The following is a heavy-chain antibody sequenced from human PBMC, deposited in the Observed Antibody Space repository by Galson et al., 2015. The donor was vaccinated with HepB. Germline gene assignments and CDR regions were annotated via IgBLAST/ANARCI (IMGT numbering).Heavy chain of an antibody. V-gene: IGHV7-4-1*02. CDR1: GYTFTSYA. Sequence: SVKVSCKASGYTFTSYAMNWVRQAPGQGLEWMGWINTNTGNPTYAQGFTGRFVFSLDTSVSTAYLQISSLKAEDTAVYYCARDSWFGESSYYYYYGTDVWGQGTTVTVSS. CDR2: INTNTGNP. D-gene: IGHD3-10*01. J-gene: IGHJ6*02. CDR3: ARDSWFGESSYYYYYGTDV.